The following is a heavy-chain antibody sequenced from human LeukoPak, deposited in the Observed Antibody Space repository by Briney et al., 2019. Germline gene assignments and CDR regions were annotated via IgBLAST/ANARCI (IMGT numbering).Heavy chain of an antibody. D-gene: IGHD4-23*01. V-gene: IGHV4-38-2*02. Sequence: LETLSLTCTVSGYSISSGYYWGWIRQPPGKGLEWIGSIYHSGSNYYNPSLKRRVTISVDTSKNQFSLKPSSVTAADTAVYYCARDYGGNDGDYWGQGTLVTVSS. J-gene: IGHJ4*02. CDR1: GYSISSGYY. CDR3: ARDYGGNDGDY. CDR2: IYHSGSN.